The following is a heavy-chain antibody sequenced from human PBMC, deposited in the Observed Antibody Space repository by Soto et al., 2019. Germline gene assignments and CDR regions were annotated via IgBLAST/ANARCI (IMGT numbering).Heavy chain of an antibody. J-gene: IGHJ4*02. CDR2: ISAYNGNT. D-gene: IGHD3-16*01. Sequence: QVQLVQSGAEVKKPGASVKVSCKASGYTFTSYGISWVRQAPGQGLEWMGWISAYNGNTNYAQKLQGRVTMTTDTSTSTAYMELRSLRSDDTAVYYCARGHDYDYVWGTYGGGSTFDYWGQGTLVTVSS. V-gene: IGHV1-18*01. CDR1: GYTFTSYG. CDR3: ARGHDYDYVWGTYGGGSTFDY.